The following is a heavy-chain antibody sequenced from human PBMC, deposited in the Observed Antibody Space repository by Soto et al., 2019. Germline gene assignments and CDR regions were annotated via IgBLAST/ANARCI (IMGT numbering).Heavy chain of an antibody. CDR1: GFTFSSYG. D-gene: IGHD2-2*01. CDR3: ARDESSCSSTSSHFDY. CDR2: IWYDGSNK. V-gene: IGHV3-33*01. J-gene: IGHJ4*02. Sequence: QVQLVESGGGVVQPGRSLRLSCAASGFTFSSYGMHWVRQAPGKGLEWVAVIWYDGSNKYYADSVKGRFTISRDNSKITLYLQMNSLRAEDTAVYYCARDESSCSSTSSHFDYWGQGTLVTVSS.